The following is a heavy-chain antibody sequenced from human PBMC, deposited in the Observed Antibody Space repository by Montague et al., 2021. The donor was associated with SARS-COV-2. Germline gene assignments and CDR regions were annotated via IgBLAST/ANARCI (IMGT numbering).Heavy chain of an antibody. CDR2: INGDGSFT. Sequence: SLRLSCAASGFTFRNYWMHWVRQIPGEGLIWVAGINGDGSFTRYADSVEGRFTVSRDNAKNTLYLQVNSLRAEDTAIYYCARERGYSGYVVFGFWGQGILVTVSS. J-gene: IGHJ4*02. CDR3: ARERGYSGYVVFGF. CDR1: GFTFRNYW. D-gene: IGHD5-12*01. V-gene: IGHV3-74*01.